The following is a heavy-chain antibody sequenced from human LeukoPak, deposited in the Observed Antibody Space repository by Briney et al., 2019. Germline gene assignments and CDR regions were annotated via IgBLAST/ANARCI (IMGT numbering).Heavy chain of an antibody. D-gene: IGHD3-10*01. CDR2: IYTSGST. V-gene: IGHV4-61*02. CDR1: GGSISSGSYY. Sequence: SETLSLTCTVSGGSISSGSYYWSWIRQPAGKGLEWIGRIYTSGSTNYNPSLKSRVTISADTSKNQFSLKLSSVTAADTAVYYCARAGAWQIDPWGQGTLVTVSS. J-gene: IGHJ5*02. CDR3: ARAGAWQIDP.